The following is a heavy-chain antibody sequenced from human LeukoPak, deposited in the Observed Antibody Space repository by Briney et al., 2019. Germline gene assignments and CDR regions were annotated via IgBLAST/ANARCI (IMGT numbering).Heavy chain of an antibody. D-gene: IGHD2-21*01. V-gene: IGHV1-2*02. CDR3: TREAYGNDGFDI. CDR2: ISPKKGET. Sequence: GASVKVSCKASGYTFTNYYIHWVRQAPGQGLEWMGWISPKKGETNCAQKFQGRVSWTRDTSISTAHMELSRLSSDDTAVYYCTREAYGNDGFDIWGQGTTVTVSS. CDR1: GYTFTNYY. J-gene: IGHJ3*02.